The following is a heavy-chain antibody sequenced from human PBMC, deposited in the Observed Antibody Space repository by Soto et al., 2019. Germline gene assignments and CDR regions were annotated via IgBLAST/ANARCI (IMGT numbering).Heavy chain of an antibody. CDR2: ISAYNGNT. CDR1: GYTFTSYG. V-gene: IGHV1-18*01. CDR3: ARDSQPHYYGSGSYYNIVGIYNWFDP. D-gene: IGHD3-10*01. J-gene: IGHJ5*02. Sequence: GASVKVSCKASGYTFTSYGISWVRQAPGQGLEWMGWISAYNGNTNYAQKLQGRVTMTTDTSTSTAYMELRSLRSDDTAVYYCARDSQPHYYGSGSYYNIVGIYNWFDPWGQGTLVTVSS.